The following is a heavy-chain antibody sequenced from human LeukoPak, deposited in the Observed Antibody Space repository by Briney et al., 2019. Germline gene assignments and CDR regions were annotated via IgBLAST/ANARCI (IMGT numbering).Heavy chain of an antibody. CDR3: ARDIVNGDYVSAY. V-gene: IGHV3-23*01. CDR2: ISGSGGST. J-gene: IGHJ4*02. D-gene: IGHD4-17*01. Sequence: GGSLRLSCAASGFSFSTYTMSWVRQAPGKGLEWVSAISGSGGSTFFADSVQGRFTISRDNSKNTLYLQMNSLRADDTGVYYCARDIVNGDYVSAYWGQGTLVTVSS. CDR1: GFSFSTYT.